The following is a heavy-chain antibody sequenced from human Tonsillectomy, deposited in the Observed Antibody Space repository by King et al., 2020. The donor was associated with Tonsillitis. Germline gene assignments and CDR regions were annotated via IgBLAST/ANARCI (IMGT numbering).Heavy chain of an antibody. CDR2: IRRKTFGGTT. CDR3: TRILTGHYYYYYYMDV. D-gene: IGHD3-9*01. CDR1: GFTFGDYA. J-gene: IGHJ6*03. V-gene: IGHV3-49*03. Sequence: VQLVESGGDLVQPGRSLRLSCTASGFTFGDYAMSWFRQAPGKGLEWVGFIRRKTFGGTTEYAASVKGRFTISRDDSKSIAYVQMNSLKTEDTGVYYCTRILTGHYYYYYYMDVWGKGTTVTVSS.